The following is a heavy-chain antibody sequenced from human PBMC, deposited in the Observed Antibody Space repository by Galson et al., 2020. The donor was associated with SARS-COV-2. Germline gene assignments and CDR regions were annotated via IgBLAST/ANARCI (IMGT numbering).Heavy chain of an antibody. CDR1: GYTFTGYY. CDR2: INPNSGGT. CDR3: ARDNDQDAFGI. Sequence: ASVKVSCKASGYTFTGYYIHWVRQDPGQGLEWMGWINPNSGGTTYAQNFQDWVTMTRDTSISTAYMEMSRLRSDDTAVYYCARDNDQDAFGIWVQGTMVTVSS. J-gene: IGHJ3*02. V-gene: IGHV1-2*04. D-gene: IGHD1-1*01.